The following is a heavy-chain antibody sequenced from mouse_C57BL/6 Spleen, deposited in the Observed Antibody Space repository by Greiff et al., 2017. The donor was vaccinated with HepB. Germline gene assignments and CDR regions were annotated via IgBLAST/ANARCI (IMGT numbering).Heavy chain of an antibody. V-gene: IGHV1-76*01. CDR2: IYPGSGNT. CDR1: GYTFTDYY. D-gene: IGHD3-2*02. Sequence: QVQLKQSGAELVRPGASVKLSCKASGYTFTDYYINWVKQRPGQGLEWIARIYPGSGNTYYNEKFKGKATLTAEKSSSTAYMQLSSLTSEDSAVYFCASDDGSGYNYWGQGTTLTVSS. CDR3: ASDDGSGYNY. J-gene: IGHJ2*01.